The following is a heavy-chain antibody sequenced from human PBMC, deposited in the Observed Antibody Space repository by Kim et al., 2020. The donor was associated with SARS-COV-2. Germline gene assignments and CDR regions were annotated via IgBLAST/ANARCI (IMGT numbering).Heavy chain of an antibody. CDR3: ARVGSSGYYSGYLFDP. J-gene: IGHJ5*02. CDR1: GGSISSGGYY. CDR2: IYYSGST. D-gene: IGHD3-22*01. V-gene: IGHV4-31*03. Sequence: SETLSLTCTVSGGSISSGGYYWSWIRQHPGKGLEWIGYIYYSGSTYYNPSLKSRVTISVDTSKNQFSLKLSSVTAADTAVYYCARVGSSGYYSGYLFDPWGQGTLVTVSS.